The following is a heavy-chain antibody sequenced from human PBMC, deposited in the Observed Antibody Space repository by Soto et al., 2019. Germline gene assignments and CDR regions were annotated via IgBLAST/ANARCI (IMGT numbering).Heavy chain of an antibody. CDR2: IYPDTSGT. V-gene: IGHV5-51*01. Sequence: PGESLKISCKGSGYRFSDYWIGWVRQTPGKGLEWMGIIYPDTSGTIYSPSFQGQVTLSADKSINTAYLQWSSLKASDTAIFYCARFGGAALSHNWFDFWGQGTLVTVSS. CDR3: ARFGGAALSHNWFDF. CDR1: GYRFSDYW. D-gene: IGHD3-16*01. J-gene: IGHJ5*01.